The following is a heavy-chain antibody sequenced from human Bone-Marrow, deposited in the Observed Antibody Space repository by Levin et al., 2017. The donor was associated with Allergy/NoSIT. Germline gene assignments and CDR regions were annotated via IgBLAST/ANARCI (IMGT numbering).Heavy chain of an antibody. D-gene: IGHD7-27*01. CDR2: VYYNGAT. J-gene: IGHJ4*02. CDR3: ARLGRLGSAHYFDF. CDR1: IGSINNNY. Sequence: SETLSLTCTVSIGSINNNYWGWIRQPPGKGLEFIAYVYYNGATNYNPSLRSRATISIDTSMNHFSLRLNSVTAADTAIYYCARLGRLGSAHYFDFWGLGTLVTVSS. V-gene: IGHV4-59*12.